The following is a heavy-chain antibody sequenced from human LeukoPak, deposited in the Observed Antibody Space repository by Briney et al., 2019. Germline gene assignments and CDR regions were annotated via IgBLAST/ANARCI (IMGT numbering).Heavy chain of an antibody. CDR1: GGPISSYY. J-gene: IGHJ6*02. V-gene: IGHV4-59*01. CDR3: ARDSRYCSGGSCYSHYYYGMDV. CDR2: IYYSGST. Sequence: SETLSLTCTVSGGPISSYYWSWIRQPPGKGLEWIGYIYYSGSTNYNPSLKSRVTISVDTSKNQFSLKLSSVTAADTAVYYCARDSRYCSGGSCYSHYYYGMDVWGQGTTVTVSS. D-gene: IGHD2-15*01.